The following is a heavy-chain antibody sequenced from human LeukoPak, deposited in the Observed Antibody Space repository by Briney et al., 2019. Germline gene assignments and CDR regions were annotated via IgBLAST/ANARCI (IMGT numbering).Heavy chain of an antibody. V-gene: IGHV1-3*03. CDR2: INAGNGNT. CDR3: ARGPYSSSSDY. CDR1: GYTFTSYA. D-gene: IGHD6-13*01. J-gene: IGHJ4*02. Sequence: GASVKVSCKASGYTFTSYAMHWVRQAPGQRLEWMGWINAGNGNTKYSQEFQGRVTMTRDTSTSTVYMELSSLRSEDTAVYYCARGPYSSSSDYWGQGTLVTVSS.